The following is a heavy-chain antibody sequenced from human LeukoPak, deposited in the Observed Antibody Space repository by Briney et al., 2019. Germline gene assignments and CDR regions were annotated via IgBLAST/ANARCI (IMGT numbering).Heavy chain of an antibody. V-gene: IGHV4-61*02. CDR2: IYTSGST. CDR3: ARARTVTTHTGHFDY. CDR1: GGSISSGSYY. D-gene: IGHD4-11*01. Sequence: PSETLSLTCTVSGGSISSGSYYWSWIRQPAGKGLEWIGRIYTSGSTNYNPSLKSRVTISVDTSKNQFSLKLSSVTAADTAVYYCARARTVTTHTGHFDYWGQGTPVTVSS. J-gene: IGHJ4*02.